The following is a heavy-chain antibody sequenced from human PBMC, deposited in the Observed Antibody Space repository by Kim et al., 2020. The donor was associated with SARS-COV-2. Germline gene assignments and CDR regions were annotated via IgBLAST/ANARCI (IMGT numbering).Heavy chain of an antibody. D-gene: IGHD2-15*01. J-gene: IGHJ4*02. CDR1: GFTFSTYA. V-gene: IGHV3-30*04. CDR2: ISYDGSNK. CDR3: ARDEDRPFDY. Sequence: GGSLRLSCAASGFTFSTYAMHWVRQAPGKGLEWVSLISYDGSNKYYADSVRGRLTVSRDNSKNTLYLQMNSLRVEDTAVYYCARDEDRPFDYWGQGTLVT.